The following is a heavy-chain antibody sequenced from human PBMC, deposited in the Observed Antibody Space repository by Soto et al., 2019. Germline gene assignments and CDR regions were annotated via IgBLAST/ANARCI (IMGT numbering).Heavy chain of an antibody. D-gene: IGHD3-9*01. J-gene: IGHJ3*01. V-gene: IGHV3-9*01. CDR1: GFKFDDYA. CDR3: AKNIYDILPGYSRGDGLDL. CDR2: ISWKSGSM. Sequence: EVQLVESGGDLVQPGRSLRLACTADGFKFDDYAMHWVRQAPGKGLEWVSGISWKSGSMNYADSVKGRVTISRNNAQYSLYLQMDRRRADDTGFYYCAKNIYDILPGYSRGDGLDLWGHGTMVTVSS.